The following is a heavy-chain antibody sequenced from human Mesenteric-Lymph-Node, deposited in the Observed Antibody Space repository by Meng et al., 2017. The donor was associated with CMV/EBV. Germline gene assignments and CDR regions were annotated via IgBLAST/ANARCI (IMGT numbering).Heavy chain of an antibody. Sequence: GGSLRLSCAASGFTFSNYAMSWVRQAPGKGLEWVSGISDSGISTYYADSVKGRFTISRDNSKSTLYLQVDSLRAEDTAVYYCARGTRDVPAARWIYYYYYGMDVWGQGTTVTVSS. CDR1: GFTFSNYA. J-gene: IGHJ6*02. CDR2: ISDSGIST. D-gene: IGHD2-2*01. CDR3: ARGTRDVPAARWIYYYYYGMDV. V-gene: IGHV3-23*01.